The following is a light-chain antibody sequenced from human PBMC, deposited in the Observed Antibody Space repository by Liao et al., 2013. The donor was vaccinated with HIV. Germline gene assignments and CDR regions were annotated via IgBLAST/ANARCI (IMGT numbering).Light chain of an antibody. V-gene: IGLV3-1*01. CDR3: QAWDSSTVV. Sequence: SYDLTQSSSVSVSPGQTASITCSGDKLGDKYVCWYQKKAGQSPLLVIYEDDKRPSGIPERFSGSQSGNTATLTISGTQAMDEADYYCQAWDSSTVVFGGGTKLTVL. CDR2: EDD. J-gene: IGLJ2*01. CDR1: KLGDKY.